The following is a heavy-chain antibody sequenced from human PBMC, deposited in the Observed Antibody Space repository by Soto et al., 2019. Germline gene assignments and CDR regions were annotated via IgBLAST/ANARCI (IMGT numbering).Heavy chain of an antibody. J-gene: IGHJ4*02. CDR1: GYSFTSHW. CDR2: IYPGDSDT. Sequence: RGESLKISCKGSGYSFTSHWIGWVRQMPGKGLEWMGIIYPGDSDTRYSPSFQGQVTMSADKSTSTAYLQWRSLKASDTAMYYCARQIEGWELKKFDYWGQGTLVTVSS. D-gene: IGHD1-7*01. V-gene: IGHV5-51*01. CDR3: ARQIEGWELKKFDY.